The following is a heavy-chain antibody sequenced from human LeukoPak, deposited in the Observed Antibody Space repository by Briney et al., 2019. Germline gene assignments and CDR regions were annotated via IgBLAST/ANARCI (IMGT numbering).Heavy chain of an antibody. V-gene: IGHV4-34*01. CDR1: GGSFSGYY. CDR2: INHSGST. J-gene: IGHJ3*02. Sequence: SETLSLTCAVYGGSFSGYYWSWIRQPPGKGLEWIGEINHSGSTNYNPSLKSRVTISVDTSKNQFSLKLSSVTAADTAVYYCARALSCSSTSCYGPGAFDTWGQGTTVTVSS. CDR3: ARALSCSSTSCYGPGAFDT. D-gene: IGHD2-2*01.